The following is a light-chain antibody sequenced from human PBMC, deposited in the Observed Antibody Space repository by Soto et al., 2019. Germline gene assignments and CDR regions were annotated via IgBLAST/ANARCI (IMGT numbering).Light chain of an antibody. Sequence: IVFTQTSSTLSFYRGYTSTLSCVASQSVRSYLAWYQHKPGQAPRLLIYDASSRATGIPDRFSGSGSGTDFTLTISRLEPQDFAVYYCQQYGSSPITFGPGTRLEIK. CDR3: QQYGSSPIT. CDR2: DAS. J-gene: IGKJ5*01. V-gene: IGKV3-20*01. CDR1: QSVRSY.